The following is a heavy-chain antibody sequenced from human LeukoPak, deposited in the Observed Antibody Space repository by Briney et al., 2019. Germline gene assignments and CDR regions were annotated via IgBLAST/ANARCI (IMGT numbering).Heavy chain of an antibody. CDR2: IYSGGST. CDR1: GFTVSSNY. D-gene: IGHD3-22*01. Sequence: GGSLRLSCAASGFTVSSNYMSWVRQAPGEGLEWVSVIYSGGSTYYADSVKGRFTISRDNSKNTLYLQMNSLRAEDTAVYYCAKEIVVVINHYFDYWGQGTLVTVSS. V-gene: IGHV3-53*01. CDR3: AKEIVVVINHYFDY. J-gene: IGHJ4*02.